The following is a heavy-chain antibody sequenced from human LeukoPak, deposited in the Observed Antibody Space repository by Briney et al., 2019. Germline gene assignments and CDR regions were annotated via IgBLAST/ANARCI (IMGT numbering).Heavy chain of an antibody. V-gene: IGHV3-23*01. CDR3: AKDRDDSSGTGWFDP. CDR2: ISGSGGST. D-gene: IGHD3-22*01. CDR1: GFTFTSYA. J-gene: IGHJ5*02. Sequence: AGSLRLSCAASGFTFTSYAMSWVRQAPGKGLEWVSAISGSGGSTYYADSVKGRFTISRDNSKNTLYLQMNSLRAEDTAVYYCAKDRDDSSGTGWFDPWGQGTLVTVSS.